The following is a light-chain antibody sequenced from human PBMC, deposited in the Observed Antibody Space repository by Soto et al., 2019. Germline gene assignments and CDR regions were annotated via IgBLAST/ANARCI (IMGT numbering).Light chain of an antibody. V-gene: IGKV3D-15*01. CDR3: HQYENWPKT. CDR1: ETVRSN. J-gene: IGKJ1*01. Sequence: RVMTQSPDTLSVSPGERATLSCRASETVRSNLAWYQQKPGQAPRLLIYAASTRATGIPARFIGNGSGTEFTLTISSLQSEDFAVYFCHQYENWPKTFGQGTRVEI. CDR2: AAS.